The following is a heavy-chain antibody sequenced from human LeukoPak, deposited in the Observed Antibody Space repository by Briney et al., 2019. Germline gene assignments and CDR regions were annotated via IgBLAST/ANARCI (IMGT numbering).Heavy chain of an antibody. Sequence: SETLSLTCAVSGYSISSGYYWGWIRPPPRKGLEWIGSIYHSGSTYYNPSLKRRVTISVDTSKNQFSLKLSSVTAADTAVYYCARHDYSNYSPKYWGQGTLVTVSS. CDR1: GYSISSGYY. CDR2: IYHSGST. V-gene: IGHV4-38-2*01. CDR3: ARHDYSNYSPKY. D-gene: IGHD4-11*01. J-gene: IGHJ4*02.